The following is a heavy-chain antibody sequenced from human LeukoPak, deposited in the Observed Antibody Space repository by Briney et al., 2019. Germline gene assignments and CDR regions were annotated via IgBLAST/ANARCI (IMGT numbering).Heavy chain of an antibody. Sequence: GEPLNISCKGSGYSFTSYWIGWVRKIRRKGLEWVGIIYARGYDSRYRASLQGQVTVSADKSISTAYLQWSSLKASDTAMYYCARHGAADSISSYYYMDLWGKGTTVTVSS. CDR2: IYARGYDS. D-gene: IGHD3-22*01. CDR3: ARHGAADSISSYYYMDL. V-gene: IGHV5-51*01. J-gene: IGHJ6*03. CDR1: GYSFTSYW.